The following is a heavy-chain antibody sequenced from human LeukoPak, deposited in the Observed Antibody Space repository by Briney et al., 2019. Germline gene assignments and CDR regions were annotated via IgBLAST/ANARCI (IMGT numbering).Heavy chain of an antibody. CDR1: GGSFSGYY. D-gene: IGHD6-13*01. CDR3: ARKGGGQLVNTRRWFDP. V-gene: IGHV4-34*01. Sequence: SETLSLTCAVYGGSFSGYYWSWIRQPPGKGLEWIGEINHSGSTNYNPSLKSRVTISVDTSKNQFSLKLSSVTAADTAVYYCARKGGGQLVNTRRWFDPWGQGTLVTVSS. CDR2: INHSGST. J-gene: IGHJ5*02.